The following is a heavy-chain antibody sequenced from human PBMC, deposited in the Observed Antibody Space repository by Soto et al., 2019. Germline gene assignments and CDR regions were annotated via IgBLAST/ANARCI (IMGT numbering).Heavy chain of an antibody. CDR3: AKSGYSFAWGY. CDR1: GFLVNSAY. D-gene: IGHD5-18*01. V-gene: IGHV3-53*01. CDR2: INSDGST. J-gene: IGHJ4*02. Sequence: EVQLVESGGGLIPPGGSLRLSCAASGFLVNSAYMTWVRQAPGKGLEWLSMINSDGSTLYAESVKGRFTISRDNSKNRRVLKRNSLGAEDRAMYYCAKSGYSFAWGYGGQGTLGIVTS.